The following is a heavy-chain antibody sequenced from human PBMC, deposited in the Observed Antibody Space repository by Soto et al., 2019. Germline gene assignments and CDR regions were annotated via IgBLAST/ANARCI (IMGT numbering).Heavy chain of an antibody. J-gene: IGHJ4*02. CDR1: GGSISSYY. CDR2: IYYSGST. CDR3: ARRYGGNLDY. Sequence: QVQLQESGPGLVKPSETLSLTCTVSGGSISSYYWSWIRQPPGKGLEWIGYIYYSGSTNYNPHLKRRVTITVDTTKNQFSLKLSSVTAADPAVYYCARRYGGNLDYWGQGTLVTVSS. V-gene: IGHV4-59*08. D-gene: IGHD2-15*01.